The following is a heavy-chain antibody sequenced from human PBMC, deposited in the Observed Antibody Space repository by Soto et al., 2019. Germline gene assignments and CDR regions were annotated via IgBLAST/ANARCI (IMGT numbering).Heavy chain of an antibody. V-gene: IGHV3-23*01. CDR3: ARGGWNDLFDI. J-gene: IGHJ4*02. D-gene: IGHD1-1*01. CDR1: GFTVTSNG. CDR2: ISPNGQGI. Sequence: EVKLLESGGGLVQPGGSLRLSCGVSGFTVTSNGVSWVRQAPGKGLEWVSAISPNGQGIWYADSVKGRFTISRDISRNTVFLQMDSLRAEDTAVYYCARGGWNDLFDIWGQGTLVTVSS.